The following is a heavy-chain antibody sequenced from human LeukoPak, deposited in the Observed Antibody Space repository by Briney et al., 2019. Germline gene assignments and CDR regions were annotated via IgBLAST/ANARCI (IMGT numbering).Heavy chain of an antibody. D-gene: IGHD3-10*01. J-gene: IGHJ4*02. Sequence: GWSLRLSCAASGFTFSNAWMSWVRQAPGKGLEWVGLIKSKTDGGTTDYAAPVKGRFTISRDDSKNTLYLQMNSLKTEDTAVYYCTTGITMVRGVIHLIDYWGQGTLVTVSS. CDR2: IKSKTDGGTT. CDR3: TTGITMVRGVIHLIDY. V-gene: IGHV3-15*01. CDR1: GFTFSNAW.